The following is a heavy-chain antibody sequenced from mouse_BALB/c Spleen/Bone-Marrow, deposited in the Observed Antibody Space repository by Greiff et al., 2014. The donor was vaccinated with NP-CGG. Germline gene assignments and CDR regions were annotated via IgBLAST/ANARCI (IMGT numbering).Heavy chain of an antibody. CDR1: GYTFTNYW. J-gene: IGHJ1*01. CDR2: IAPGSGST. V-gene: IGHV1S41*01. D-gene: IGHD2-2*01. CDR3: AREKYGYEGWYFDV. Sequence: DLVKPGASVKLSCKASGYTFTNYWINWIKQRPGQGLEWIGRIAPGSGSTYYNEMFKGKTTLTVDTSSSTAYIQLSSLSSEDSDVYYCAREKYGYEGWYFDVWGAGTTVTVSS.